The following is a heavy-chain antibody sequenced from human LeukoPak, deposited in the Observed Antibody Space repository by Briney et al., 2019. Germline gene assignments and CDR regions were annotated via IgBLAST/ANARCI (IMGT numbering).Heavy chain of an antibody. D-gene: IGHD3-10*01. CDR3: AKGSRLLWFGELFNWFDP. CDR1: GFTFSSYG. V-gene: IGHV3-30*18. Sequence: PGGSLRLSCAASGFTFSSYGMHWVRQAPGKGLEWVAVISYDGSNKYYADSVKGRFTISRDNSKNTLYLQMNSLRAEDTAVYYCAKGSRLLWFGELFNWFDPWGQGTLVTVSS. J-gene: IGHJ5*02. CDR2: ISYDGSNK.